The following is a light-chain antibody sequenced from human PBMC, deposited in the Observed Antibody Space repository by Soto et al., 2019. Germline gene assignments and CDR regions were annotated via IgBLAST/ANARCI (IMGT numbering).Light chain of an antibody. CDR2: GAS. CDR3: QQYGSSPQT. Sequence: EIVLTQSPGTLYLSPGERATLSCRASQSVSSSYLAWYQQKPGQAPRLLVYGASSRATGIPVRFSGSGSGTDFTLTISRLEPEDFAVYYCQQYGSSPQTFGQGTRLEIK. J-gene: IGKJ5*01. CDR1: QSVSSSY. V-gene: IGKV3-20*01.